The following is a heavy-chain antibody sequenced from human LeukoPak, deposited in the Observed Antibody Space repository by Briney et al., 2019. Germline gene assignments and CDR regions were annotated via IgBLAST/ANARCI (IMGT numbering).Heavy chain of an antibody. Sequence: MTSETLSLTCTVSGGSISSYYWSWIRQPPGKGLEWIGYIYYSGSTNCNPSLKSRVTISVDTSKNQFSLKLSSVTAADTAVYYCATIPRTYYYDSSGYYNDYWGQGTLVTVSS. J-gene: IGHJ4*02. V-gene: IGHV4-59*01. CDR1: GGSISSYY. CDR2: IYYSGST. CDR3: ATIPRTYYYDSSGYYNDY. D-gene: IGHD3-22*01.